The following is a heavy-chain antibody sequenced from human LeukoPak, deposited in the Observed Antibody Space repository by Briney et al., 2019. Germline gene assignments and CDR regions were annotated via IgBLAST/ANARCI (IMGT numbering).Heavy chain of an antibody. CDR2: ISSGSDYI. D-gene: IGHD5-12*01. CDR3: ARERGYGGYKWFDP. CDR1: GFTFSSYR. J-gene: IGHJ5*02. Sequence: GGSLRLSCAASGFTFSSYRMNWVRQAPGKGLEWVSCISSGSDYIYYADSAKGRSTISRDNAKNSLYLQMNSLRAEDTAVYYCARERGYGGYKWFDPWGQGTLVTVSS. V-gene: IGHV3-21*01.